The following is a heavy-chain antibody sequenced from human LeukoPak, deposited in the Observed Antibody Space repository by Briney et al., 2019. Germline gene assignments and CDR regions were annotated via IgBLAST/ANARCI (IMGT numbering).Heavy chain of an antibody. Sequence: SETLSLTCTASGGSISSYYWSWLRQPPGKGLEWIGYIYYSGNTNYNPSLKSRVAISVDTSKNQFSLKLSSVTAADTAVYYCAGDQYGLDVWGQGTTVTVSS. D-gene: IGHD2-21*02. CDR1: GGSISSYY. J-gene: IGHJ6*02. CDR2: IYYSGNT. CDR3: AGDQYGLDV. V-gene: IGHV4-59*08.